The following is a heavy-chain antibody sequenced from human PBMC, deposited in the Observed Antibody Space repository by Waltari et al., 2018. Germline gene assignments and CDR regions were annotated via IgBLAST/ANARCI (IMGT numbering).Heavy chain of an antibody. CDR2: INLSGMT. D-gene: IGHD3-10*01. V-gene: IGHV4-34*01. CDR3: ARRPRGFDRNAFDI. CDR1: GGSFSGYY. J-gene: IGHJ3*02. Sequence: QVQLQQWGAGLLKPSETLSLTCAVYGGSFSGYYWSWIRQPPGKGLGWIGEINLSGMTNVNPSLKSRVTISVDTSKSQFSLKLSSVTAADTAVYYCARRPRGFDRNAFDIWGQGTMVTVSS.